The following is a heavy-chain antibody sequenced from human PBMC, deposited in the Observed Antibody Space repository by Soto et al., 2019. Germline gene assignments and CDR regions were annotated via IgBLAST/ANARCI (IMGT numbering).Heavy chain of an antibody. V-gene: IGHV1-24*01. CDR2: FDPEDGET. CDR1: GYTLTELS. CDR3: ATDLLRWPDAFDI. D-gene: IGHD4-17*01. Sequence: ASGKISCKVSGYTLTELSIHWVRQAPGKGLEWMGGFDPEDGETIYAQKFQGRVTMTEDTSTDTAYMELSSLRSEDTAVYYCATDLLRWPDAFDIWGQGTMVTVSS. J-gene: IGHJ3*02.